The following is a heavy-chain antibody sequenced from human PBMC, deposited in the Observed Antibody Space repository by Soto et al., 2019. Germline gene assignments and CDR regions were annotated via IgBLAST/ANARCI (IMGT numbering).Heavy chain of an antibody. V-gene: IGHV4-39*01. CDR2: IYYSGST. J-gene: IGHJ6*03. Sequence: SETLSLTCTVSGGSISSSSYYWGWIRQPPGKGLEWIGSIYYSGSTYYNPSLKSRVTISVDTSKNQFSLKLSSVTAADTAVYYCARHDCSSTSCYTFYYYYMDVWGKGTTVTVSS. D-gene: IGHD2-2*02. CDR3: ARHDCSSTSCYTFYYYYMDV. CDR1: GGSISSSSYY.